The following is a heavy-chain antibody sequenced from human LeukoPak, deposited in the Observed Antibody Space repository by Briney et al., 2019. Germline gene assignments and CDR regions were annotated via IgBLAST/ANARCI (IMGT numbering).Heavy chain of an antibody. CDR2: IYYSGST. D-gene: IGHD3-10*01. V-gene: IGHV4-59*01. CDR3: ARAEFSVRAYYYYGMDV. Sequence: SETLSLTCTVSGGSISSYYWSWIRQPPGKGLEWIGYIYYSGSTNYNPSLKSRVTISVDTSKNQFSLKLSSVTAADTAVYYCARAEFSVRAYYYYGMDVWGQGTTVTVSS. CDR1: GGSISSYY. J-gene: IGHJ6*02.